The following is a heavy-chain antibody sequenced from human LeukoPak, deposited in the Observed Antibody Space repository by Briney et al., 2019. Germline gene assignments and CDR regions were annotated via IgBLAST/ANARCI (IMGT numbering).Heavy chain of an antibody. V-gene: IGHV1-3*01. J-gene: IGHJ6*02. CDR1: GYTFTSYG. D-gene: IGHD5-12*01. CDR3: ARDWLEPYDYYGMDV. CDR2: INGGNGKT. Sequence: ASVKVSCKASGYTFTSYGISWVRQAPGQSLEWMGWINGGNGKTKYSQTFQGRVTITRDTSASTAYMELSSLRSEDTAVYYCARDWLEPYDYYGMDVWGQGTTVTVSS.